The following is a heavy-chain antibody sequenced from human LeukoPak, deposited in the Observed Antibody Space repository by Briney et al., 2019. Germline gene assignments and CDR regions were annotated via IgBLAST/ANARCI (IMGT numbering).Heavy chain of an antibody. D-gene: IGHD2-8*01. CDR1: GYTFTGYY. CDR2: INPNSGGT. V-gene: IGHV1-2*02. Sequence: ASVTVSCKASGYTFTGYYMHWVRQAPGQGLEWMGWINPNSGGTNYAQKFQGRVTMTRDTSISTAYMELSRLRSDDTAVYYCARAADCTNGVCYDWFDPWGQGTLVTVSS. CDR3: ARAADCTNGVCYDWFDP. J-gene: IGHJ5*02.